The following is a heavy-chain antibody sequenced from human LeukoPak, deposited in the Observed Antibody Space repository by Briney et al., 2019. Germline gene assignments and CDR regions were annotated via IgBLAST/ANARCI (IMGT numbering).Heavy chain of an antibody. J-gene: IGHJ4*02. CDR3: ARGLSIAARPRDGKIRPHFDY. D-gene: IGHD6-6*01. Sequence: SETLSLTCTVSGGSISSGGYYWSWIRQPPGKGLEWIGYIYHSGSTYYNPSLKSRVTISVDRSKNQFSLKLSSVTAADTAVYYCARGLSIAARPRDGKIRPHFDYWGQGTLVTVSS. CDR1: GGSISSGGYY. V-gene: IGHV4-30-2*01. CDR2: IYHSGST.